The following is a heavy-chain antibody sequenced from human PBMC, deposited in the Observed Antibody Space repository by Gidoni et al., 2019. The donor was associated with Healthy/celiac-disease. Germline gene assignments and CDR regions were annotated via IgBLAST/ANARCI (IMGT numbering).Heavy chain of an antibody. J-gene: IGHJ3*02. Sequence: EVQLVESGGGLFQPGGSLRSSCAAFGFTVSSNYMSWVRQAPGKGLEWVSVIYSGGSTYYADSVKGRFTISRDNSKNTLYLQMNSLRAEDTAVYYCARVEGCTNGVCYGAFDIWGQGTMVTVSS. D-gene: IGHD2-8*01. CDR2: IYSGGST. V-gene: IGHV3-53*01. CDR3: ARVEGCTNGVCYGAFDI. CDR1: GFTVSSNY.